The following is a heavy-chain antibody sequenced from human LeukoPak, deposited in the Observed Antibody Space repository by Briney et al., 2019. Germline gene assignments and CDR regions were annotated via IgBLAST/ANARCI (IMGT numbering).Heavy chain of an antibody. Sequence: PGGSLRLSCAASGFTFSSYSINWVRQATGKGLEWVSSISISSSYIYYADSVKGRFTISRDNAKNSLYLQMNSLRAEDTAVYYCAGGPQKNGHSSGYPGYFDYWGQGTLVTVSS. J-gene: IGHJ4*02. CDR2: ISISSSYI. V-gene: IGHV3-21*01. D-gene: IGHD3-22*01. CDR1: GFTFSSYS. CDR3: AGGPQKNGHSSGYPGYFDY.